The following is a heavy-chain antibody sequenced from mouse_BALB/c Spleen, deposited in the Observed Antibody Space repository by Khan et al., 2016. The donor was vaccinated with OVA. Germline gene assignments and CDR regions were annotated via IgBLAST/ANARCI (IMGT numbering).Heavy chain of an antibody. Sequence: VQLKQSGPELVKPGASVKMSCKASGYTFTSYVMHWVKQKPGQGLEWIGYINPYNDGTKYNEKFKGKATLTSDKSSSTAYMELSSLTSEDCAVYYCARRDYYGSSSFAYWGQGNLVTVSA. J-gene: IGHJ3*01. CDR3: ARRDYYGSSSFAY. D-gene: IGHD1-1*01. V-gene: IGHV1S136*01. CDR1: GYTFTSYV. CDR2: INPYNDGT.